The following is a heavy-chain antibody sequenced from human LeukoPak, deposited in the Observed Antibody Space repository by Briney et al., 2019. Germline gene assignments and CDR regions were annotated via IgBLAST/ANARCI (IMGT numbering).Heavy chain of an antibody. V-gene: IGHV5-51*01. CDR2: IYPGDSDT. D-gene: IGHD1-26*01. Sequence: GESLKISCKGSGYSFTTYWIGWVRQMPGKGLEWMGIIYPGDSDTGYSPSFQGQVTISADKSISTAYLQWSSLKASDTAMYYCARQGGSYGNAFDIWGQGTMVTVSS. CDR1: GYSFTTYW. CDR3: ARQGGSYGNAFDI. J-gene: IGHJ3*02.